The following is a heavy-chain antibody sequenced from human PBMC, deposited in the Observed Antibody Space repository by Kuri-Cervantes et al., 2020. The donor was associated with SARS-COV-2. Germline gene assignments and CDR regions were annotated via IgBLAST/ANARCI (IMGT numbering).Heavy chain of an antibody. J-gene: IGHJ4*02. CDR2: VRGKANNYAT. CDR3: TKDDFWSGHSDY. D-gene: IGHD3-3*01. V-gene: IGHV3-73*01. CDR1: GFLFSASA. Sequence: GESLKISCEVSGFLFSASAIHWVRQGSGKGLEWVGRVRGKANNYATAYAASVKGRFTISRDDSKNMAYLQTNSLKTEDTAVYYCTKDDFWSGHSDYWGQGTLVTVSS.